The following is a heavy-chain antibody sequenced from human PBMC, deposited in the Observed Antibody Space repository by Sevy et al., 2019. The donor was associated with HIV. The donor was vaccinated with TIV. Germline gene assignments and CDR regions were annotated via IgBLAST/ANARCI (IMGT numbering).Heavy chain of an antibody. Sequence: ASVKVSCKASGYTFTSYGISWVRQAPGEGLEWMGWISTYNGNTNYAQKLQGRVTMTTDTSTSTAYMELRSLRSDATAVYYCARRYGSSTGKTFDYWGQGTLVTVSS. J-gene: IGHJ4*02. CDR3: ARRYGSSTGKTFDY. D-gene: IGHD6-6*01. CDR1: GYTFTSYG. V-gene: IGHV1-18*01. CDR2: ISTYNGNT.